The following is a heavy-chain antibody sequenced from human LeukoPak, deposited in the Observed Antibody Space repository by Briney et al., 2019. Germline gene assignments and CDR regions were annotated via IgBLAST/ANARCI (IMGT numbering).Heavy chain of an antibody. CDR3: ARDKVVGATNFDY. J-gene: IGHJ4*02. V-gene: IGHV3-7*03. CDR1: GFTLSSYW. Sequence: GGSLRLSCAASGFTLSSYWMSWVRQAPGRGLEWVANIKQDGSEKYYVDSVKGRFTISRDNAKNSLYLQMNSLRAEDTAVYYCARDKVVGATNFDYWGQGTLVTVSS. D-gene: IGHD1-26*01. CDR2: IKQDGSEK.